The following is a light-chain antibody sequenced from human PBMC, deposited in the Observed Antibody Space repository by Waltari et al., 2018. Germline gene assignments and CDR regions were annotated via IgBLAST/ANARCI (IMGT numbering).Light chain of an antibody. CDR2: KTS. Sequence: CRASLSVKNNLAWYQQKPGKAPKVLVHKTSRLESGVSSRFSGSGYGTEFTLTISSLQPDDFATYYCQEYDSLPITFGGGTQVEIK. CDR1: LSVKNN. CDR3: QEYDSLPIT. V-gene: IGKV1-5*03. J-gene: IGKJ4*01.